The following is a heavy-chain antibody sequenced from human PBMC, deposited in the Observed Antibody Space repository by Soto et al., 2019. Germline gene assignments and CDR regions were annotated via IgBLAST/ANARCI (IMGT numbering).Heavy chain of an antibody. Sequence: EVQLLESGGGFIQPGGSLRLSCAASGFTFSTYAMTWVRQAPGKGLEWVSSIGSGADNTYYADSVKGRFTISRDNSKNTLYLLMNSLRAEDTAVYYCAKTLTSNWGLDYWGQGTLVTVSS. D-gene: IGHD7-27*01. CDR2: IGSGADNT. CDR1: GFTFSTYA. CDR3: AKTLTSNWGLDY. J-gene: IGHJ4*02. V-gene: IGHV3-23*01.